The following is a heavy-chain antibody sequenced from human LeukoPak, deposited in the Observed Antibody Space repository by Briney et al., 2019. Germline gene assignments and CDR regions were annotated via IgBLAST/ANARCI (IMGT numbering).Heavy chain of an antibody. CDR1: GYIFTSYY. J-gene: IGHJ4*02. CDR2: INPSGDNT. V-gene: IGHV1-46*01. CDR3: VSSIAAAPFDS. Sequence: ASVNVSCKASGYIFTSYYMHWVRQAPGQGLEWMGIINPSGDNTNYAQKFKGRVTMTRDTSTSTVYLELSSLRSEDTAVYYCVSSIAAAPFDSWGQGTLVTVSS. D-gene: IGHD6-13*01.